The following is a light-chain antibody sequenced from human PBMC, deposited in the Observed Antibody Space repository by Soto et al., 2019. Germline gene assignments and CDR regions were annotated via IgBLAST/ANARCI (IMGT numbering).Light chain of an antibody. CDR1: QSVSVHY. J-gene: IGKJ1*01. Sequence: EIVLTQSPGTLSLSPGERATLSCRASQSVSVHYLDWYQQKPGQAPRLLIYGTSSRATGIPDRFSGSGSGTDFTLTIRRLEPEDFAVYYCHQYGSSRTFGQGTKVEIK. V-gene: IGKV3-20*01. CDR2: GTS. CDR3: HQYGSSRT.